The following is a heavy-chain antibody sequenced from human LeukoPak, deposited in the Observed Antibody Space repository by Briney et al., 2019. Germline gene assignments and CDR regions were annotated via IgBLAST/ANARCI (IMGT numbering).Heavy chain of an antibody. CDR3: ARSEGGVWYFDY. CDR2: IYPGDSDT. D-gene: IGHD3-16*01. V-gene: IGHV5-51*01. J-gene: IGHJ4*02. Sequence: PGESLKISCKGSGYSFTNYWIAWVRQMPGEGLGWMGIIYPGDSDTRYSQSFQGQVTISADKSISTAYLQWSSMKASDTAMYYCARSEGGVWYFDYWGKGTLVTVS. CDR1: GYSFTNYW.